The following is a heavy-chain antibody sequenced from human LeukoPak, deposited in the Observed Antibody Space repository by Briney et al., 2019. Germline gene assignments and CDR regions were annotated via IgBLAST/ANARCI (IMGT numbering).Heavy chain of an antibody. CDR2: IYYSGST. Sequence: SETLSLTCTVSGGSISSYYWSWIRQPPGKGLEWIGYIYYSGSTNYNPSLKSRVTISVDTSKNQFSLKLSSVTAADTAVYYCARATWLPVGLYYYDSSGYYYYFDSWGQGTLVTVSS. V-gene: IGHV4-59*01. J-gene: IGHJ4*02. D-gene: IGHD3-22*01. CDR3: ARATWLPVGLYYYDSSGYYYYFDS. CDR1: GGSISSYY.